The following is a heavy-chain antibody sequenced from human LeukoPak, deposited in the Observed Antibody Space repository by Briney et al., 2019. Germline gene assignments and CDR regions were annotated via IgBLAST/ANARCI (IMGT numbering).Heavy chain of an antibody. Sequence: GGSLRLSCAASGFTFSSYSMNWVRQAPGKGLEWVSSISSSSSYIYYADSVKGRFTISRDNAKNSLYLQMNSLRAEDTAVHYCARVHYDILTGYSRDFDYWGQGTLVTVSS. J-gene: IGHJ4*02. CDR2: ISSSSSYI. CDR1: GFTFSSYS. V-gene: IGHV3-21*01. D-gene: IGHD3-9*01. CDR3: ARVHYDILTGYSRDFDY.